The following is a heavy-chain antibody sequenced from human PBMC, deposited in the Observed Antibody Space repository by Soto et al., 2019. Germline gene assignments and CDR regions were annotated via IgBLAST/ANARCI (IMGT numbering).Heavy chain of an antibody. D-gene: IGHD3-3*01. CDR1: QEIFTSNW. CDR3: ARHGVSFGPFDY. J-gene: IGHJ4*02. V-gene: IGHV5-51*01. CDR2: IYPDDSDV. Sequence: PGESLKISCQGSQEIFTSNWIGWLRQMPGKGLEWMGVIYPDDSDVKYNPSFQGQVTISVDKSISTAYLQWSRLRDSDTAMYFCARHGVSFGPFDYWGQGTQVTVSS.